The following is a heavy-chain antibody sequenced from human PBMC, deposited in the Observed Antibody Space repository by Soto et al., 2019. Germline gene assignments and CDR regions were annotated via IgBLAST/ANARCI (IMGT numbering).Heavy chain of an antibody. CDR2: IYDSVST. Sequence: QVQLQESGPGLLKPSETLSLTCTVSGGSFSTYYWNWIRQPPGKGLEWIGSIYDSVSTNYNPSVQSRVTISVDTSKNQFSRKLSSVTAADTAVYYCARDAYYYGSGSSSYYGMDVWGQGTTCTFAS. D-gene: IGHD3-10*01. J-gene: IGHJ6*02. V-gene: IGHV4-59*01. CDR1: GGSFSTYY. CDR3: ARDAYYYGSGSSSYYGMDV.